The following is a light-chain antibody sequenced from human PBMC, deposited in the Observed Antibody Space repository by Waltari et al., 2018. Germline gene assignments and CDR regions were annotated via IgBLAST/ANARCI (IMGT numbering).Light chain of an antibody. J-gene: IGLJ3*02. Sequence: QSILTPPHSVSGAQGQKVTISCTGGTSNSGAGYDVHCYQQLPGAAPKLLIFCNNNRPSGVPDRFSGSKSGTSASLDITGLQAEDEADYYCQSYDSSLSGSGVFGGGTKLTVL. CDR1: TSNSGAGYD. V-gene: IGLV1-40*01. CDR2: CNN. CDR3: QSYDSSLSGSGV.